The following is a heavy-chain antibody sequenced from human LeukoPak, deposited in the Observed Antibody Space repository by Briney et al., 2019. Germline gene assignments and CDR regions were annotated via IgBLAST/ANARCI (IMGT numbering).Heavy chain of an antibody. J-gene: IGHJ5*02. CDR1: GGSISSYY. V-gene: IGHV4-59*01. CDR2: IYYSGST. CDR3: ARDSRYSSNWFDP. Sequence: TPSETLSLTCTVSGGSISSYYWSWIRQPPGKGLEWIGYIYYSGSTNYNPSLKSRVTISVDTSKNQFSLKLSSVTAADTAVYYCARDSRYSSNWFDPWGQGTLVTVSS. D-gene: IGHD6-19*01.